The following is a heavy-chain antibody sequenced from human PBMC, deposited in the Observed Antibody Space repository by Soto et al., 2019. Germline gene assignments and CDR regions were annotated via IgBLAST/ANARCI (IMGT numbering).Heavy chain of an antibody. Sequence: PGESLKISCQGSGYNFGSYWIVWVRQMPGKGLEWMGIIYPGDSDVRNSPSFQGQVTFSADKSISTAYLQWSSLTASGTAMYYCARRAYNNSDDWQDCLVPWGQGTLVTVSS. CDR3: ARRAYNNSDDWQDCLVP. CDR1: GYNFGSYW. J-gene: IGHJ5*02. D-gene: IGHD5-18*01. V-gene: IGHV5-51*01. CDR2: IYPGDSDV.